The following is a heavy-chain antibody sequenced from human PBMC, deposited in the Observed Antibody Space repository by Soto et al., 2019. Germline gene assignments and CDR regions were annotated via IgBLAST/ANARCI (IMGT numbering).Heavy chain of an antibody. J-gene: IGHJ6*02. V-gene: IGHV5-51*01. CDR3: ARQRATMVRGSENYYSYGMDV. Sequence: GESLKISCKGSGYSFTSYWIGWVRQMPGKGLEWMGIIYPGDSDTRYSPSFQGQVTISADKSISTAYLQWSSLKASDTAMYYCARQRATMVRGSENYYSYGMDVWGQGTTVTVSS. D-gene: IGHD3-10*01. CDR1: GYSFTSYW. CDR2: IYPGDSDT.